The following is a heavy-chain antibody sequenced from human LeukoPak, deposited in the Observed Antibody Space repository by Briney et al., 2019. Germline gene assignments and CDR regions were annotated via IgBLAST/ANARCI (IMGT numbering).Heavy chain of an antibody. CDR1: GFTFSSYV. CDR2: ISGSGGRT. J-gene: IGHJ3*02. V-gene: IGHV3-23*01. D-gene: IGHD1-26*01. Sequence: PGGSLRLSCAVSGFTFSSYVMTWVRQVPGKGLEWVSGISGSGGRTYYADSVKGRFTISRDNSKNTLYLQMNSLRAEDTAVYYCAKDRTGGSYFDDAFDIWGQGTMVTVSS. CDR3: AKDRTGGSYFDDAFDI.